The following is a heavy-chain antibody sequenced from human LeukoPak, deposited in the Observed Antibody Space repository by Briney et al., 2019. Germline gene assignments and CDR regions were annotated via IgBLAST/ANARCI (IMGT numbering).Heavy chain of an antibody. CDR3: ASPGYRNYFDY. CDR1: GGSFSGYY. Sequence: SETLSLTCAVYGGSFSGYYWSWIRQPPGKGLEWIGEINHSGSTNYNPSLKSRVTISVDTSKNQFSLKLSSVTAADTAVYHCASPGYRNYFDYWGQGTLVTVSS. J-gene: IGHJ4*02. V-gene: IGHV4-34*01. CDR2: INHSGST. D-gene: IGHD1-14*01.